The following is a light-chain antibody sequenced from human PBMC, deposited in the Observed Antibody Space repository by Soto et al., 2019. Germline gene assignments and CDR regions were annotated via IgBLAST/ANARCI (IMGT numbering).Light chain of an antibody. CDR1: QSVSSY. V-gene: IGKV3-11*01. J-gene: IGKJ1*01. Sequence: EIVLTQSPATLSLSPGERATLSCRASQSVSSYLAWYQQKPGQAPRLLISDASNRATGIPARFSGSGSGTDCTLTISSLEPEDFAGYYCQQRSNWPPWTFGQGSKVEIK. CDR3: QQRSNWPPWT. CDR2: DAS.